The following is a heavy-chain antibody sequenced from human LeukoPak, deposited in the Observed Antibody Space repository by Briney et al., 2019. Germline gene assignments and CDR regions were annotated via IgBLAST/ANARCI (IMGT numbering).Heavy chain of an antibody. V-gene: IGHV4-30-4*01. J-gene: IGHJ4*02. CDR1: GVSIISGDYY. CDR3: ARGSEPLF. D-gene: IGHD2-21*01. Sequence: SETLSLTCTVTGVSIISGDYYWSWLRQPPGKGLEWIGYIYYSGITYYNPSLKSQVTISVDTSKNQFSLKLSSVTAADTAVYYCARGSEPLFWGQGTLVTVSS. CDR2: IYYSGIT.